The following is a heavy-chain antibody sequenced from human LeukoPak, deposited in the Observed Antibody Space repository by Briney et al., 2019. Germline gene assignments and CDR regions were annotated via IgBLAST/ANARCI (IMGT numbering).Heavy chain of an antibody. Sequence: GGSLRLSCAVSVFPFTNAWMTGVRHAPGKGVEWVGRIKSKADGGTTDYAAPMKGRFTISRDDSKTTLYLQMNSLKTEDTAVYYSTTIGISYGSGNYYRYFDYWGQGHPGTVSS. V-gene: IGHV3-15*01. CDR1: VFPFTNAW. D-gene: IGHD3-10*01. J-gene: IGHJ4*02. CDR3: TTIGISYGSGNYYRYFDY. CDR2: IKSKADGGTT.